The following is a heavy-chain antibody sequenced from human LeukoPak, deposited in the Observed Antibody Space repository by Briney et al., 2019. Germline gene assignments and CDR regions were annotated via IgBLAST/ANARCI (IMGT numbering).Heavy chain of an antibody. D-gene: IGHD1-26*01. V-gene: IGHV3-23*01. CDR1: GFTFSSYA. J-gene: IGHJ4*02. Sequence: PGGSLRLSCAASGFTFSSYAMSWVRQAPGKGLEWVSAISGSGGSTYYADSVKGRFTTSRDNSKNTLYLQMNSLRAEDTAVYYCARGVGATGPFDYWAREPWSPSPQ. CDR2: ISGSGGST. CDR3: ARGVGATGPFDY.